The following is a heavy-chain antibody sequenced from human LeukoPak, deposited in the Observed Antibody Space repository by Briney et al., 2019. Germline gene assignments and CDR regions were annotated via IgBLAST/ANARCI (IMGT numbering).Heavy chain of an antibody. Sequence: GGSLRLSCAASGFTFSDYYMSWIRQAPGKGLEWVPYISSSGSIIYYADSVKGRFTISRDNVKKSLYLQVNSLRAEDTAVYYCAREGGGSSSYYFDYWGQGTLVTVSS. D-gene: IGHD1-26*01. CDR1: GFTFSDYY. CDR2: ISSSGSII. V-gene: IGHV3-11*01. CDR3: AREGGGSSSYYFDY. J-gene: IGHJ4*02.